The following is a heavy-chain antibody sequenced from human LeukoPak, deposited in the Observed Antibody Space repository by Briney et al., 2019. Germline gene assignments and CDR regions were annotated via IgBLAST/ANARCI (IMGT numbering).Heavy chain of an antibody. CDR2: IKQDGSEK. J-gene: IGHJ6*03. V-gene: IGHV3-7*01. D-gene: IGHD4-17*01. CDR3: AREYGHYYYYYMDV. Sequence: GGSLRLSCAASGFTFSGYWMSWVRQAPGKGLEWVANIKQDGSEKYYVDSVKGRFTISRDNAKNSLYLQMNSLRAEDTAVYYCAREYGHYYYYYMDVWGKGTTVTVSS. CDR1: GFTFSGYW.